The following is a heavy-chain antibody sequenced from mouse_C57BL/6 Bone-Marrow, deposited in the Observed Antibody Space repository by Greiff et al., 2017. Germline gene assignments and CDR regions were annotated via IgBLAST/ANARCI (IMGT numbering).Heavy chain of an antibody. D-gene: IGHD1-2*01. J-gene: IGHJ1*03. CDR1: GFSFNTYA. CDR2: IRSKSNNYAT. V-gene: IGHV10-1*01. CDR3: VRHDYYGRYFEV. Sequence: EVQLVESGGGLVQPKGSLKLSCAASGFSFNTYAMNWVRQAPGKGLEWVARIRSKSNNYATYYADSVKDRFTISRDDSESMLYLQMNNLTTEDTAMYYCVRHDYYGRYFEVWGTGTTVTVSS.